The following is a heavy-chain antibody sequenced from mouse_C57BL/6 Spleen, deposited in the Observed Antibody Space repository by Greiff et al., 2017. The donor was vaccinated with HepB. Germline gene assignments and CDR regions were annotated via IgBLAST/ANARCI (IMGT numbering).Heavy chain of an antibody. Sequence: QVQLQQPGAELVKPGASVKLSCKASGYTFTSYWMQWVKQRPGQGLEWIGEIDPSDSYTNYNQKFKGTATLTVDTSSSTAYMQLSSLTSEDSAVYYCARSDYYGSSSPDYWGQGTTLTVSS. CDR3: ARSDYYGSSSPDY. CDR2: IDPSDSYT. D-gene: IGHD1-1*01. V-gene: IGHV1-50*01. J-gene: IGHJ2*01. CDR1: GYTFTSYW.